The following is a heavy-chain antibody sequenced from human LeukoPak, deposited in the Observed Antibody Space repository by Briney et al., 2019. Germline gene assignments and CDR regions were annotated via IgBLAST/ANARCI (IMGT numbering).Heavy chain of an antibody. Sequence: ASVTVASKASGYTFTSYGISWVRQAPGQGLEWMGWISAYNGNTNYAQKLQGRVTMTTDTSTSTAYMELRSLRSDDTAVYYCARDRSYGQAFDYWGQGTLVTVSS. J-gene: IGHJ4*02. CDR3: ARDRSYGQAFDY. V-gene: IGHV1-18*04. D-gene: IGHD5-18*01. CDR1: GYTFTSYG. CDR2: ISAYNGNT.